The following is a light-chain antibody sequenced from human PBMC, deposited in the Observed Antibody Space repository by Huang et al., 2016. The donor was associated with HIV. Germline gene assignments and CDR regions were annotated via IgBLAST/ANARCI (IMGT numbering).Light chain of an antibody. J-gene: IGKJ3*01. CDR3: QQRRDWPT. V-gene: IGKV3-11*01. CDR2: DTA. CDR1: QSVGKY. Sequence: EIVLTQSPATLSLSPGEGATLSCRASQSVGKYLAWYQQKPGQTPRLLIYDTANRATGVPARCSGSGSGTDFTLTITSLEPEDFAVYYCQQRRDWPTFGPGSKVDI.